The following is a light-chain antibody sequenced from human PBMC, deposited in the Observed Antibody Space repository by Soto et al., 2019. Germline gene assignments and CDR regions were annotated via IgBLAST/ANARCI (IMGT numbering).Light chain of an antibody. CDR1: QSVISY. J-gene: IGKJ1*01. Sequence: IVLTQSPATLSLSPGERATLSCRASQSVISYLAWYQQKPGQAPRLLIYDASTRATGIPARFSGSGSGTDFTLTITSLEPEDFAVYYCQQRSNWPPTFGQGTKVDTK. V-gene: IGKV3-11*01. CDR3: QQRSNWPPT. CDR2: DAS.